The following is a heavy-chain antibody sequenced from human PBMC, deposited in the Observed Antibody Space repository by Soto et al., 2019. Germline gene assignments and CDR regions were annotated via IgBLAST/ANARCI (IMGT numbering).Heavy chain of an antibody. CDR2: IWYDGSNK. D-gene: IGHD6-6*01. V-gene: IGHV3-33*01. CDR3: ARDRAARLPYYYFGMDV. CDR1: GFTFSSYG. J-gene: IGHJ6*02. Sequence: GGSLRLSCAASGFTFSSYGMHWVRQAPGKGLEWVAVIWYDGSNKYYADSVKGRFTISRDNSKNTLYLQMNSLRAEDTAVYYCARDRAARLPYYYFGMDVWGQGTTVTVSS.